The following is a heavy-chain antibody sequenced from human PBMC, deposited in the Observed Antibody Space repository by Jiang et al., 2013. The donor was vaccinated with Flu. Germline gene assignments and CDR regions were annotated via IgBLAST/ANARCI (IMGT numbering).Heavy chain of an antibody. D-gene: IGHD6-13*01. Sequence: SGAEVKKPGASVKVSCKASGYTFTGYYMHWVRQAPGQGLEWMGWINPNSGGTNYAQKFQGRVTMTRDTSISTAYMELSRLRSDDTAVYYCARDRARTIAAAGMARGNWFDPWGQGTLVTVSS. CDR2: INPNSGGT. J-gene: IGHJ5*02. CDR3: ARDRARTIAAAGMARGNWFDP. V-gene: IGHV1-2*02. CDR1: GYTFTGYY.